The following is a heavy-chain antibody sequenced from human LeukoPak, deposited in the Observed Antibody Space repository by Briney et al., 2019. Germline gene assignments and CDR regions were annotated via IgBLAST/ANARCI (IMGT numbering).Heavy chain of an antibody. CDR2: ISSSGSTI. CDR1: GFTFSSYE. J-gene: IGHJ4*02. V-gene: IGHV3-48*03. Sequence: PGGSLRLSCAASGFTFSSYEMNWVRQAPGKGLEWVSYISSSGSTIYYADSVKGRFTISRDNAKNSLYLQMNSLRAEDTAVYYCARPIQGIAVAGSESDSWGQGTLVTVSS. CDR3: ARPIQGIAVAGSESDS. D-gene: IGHD6-19*01.